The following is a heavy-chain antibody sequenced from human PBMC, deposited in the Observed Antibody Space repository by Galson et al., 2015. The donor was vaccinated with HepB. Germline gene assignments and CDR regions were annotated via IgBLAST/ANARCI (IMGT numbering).Heavy chain of an antibody. Sequence: ETLSLTCTVSGGSISSSSYYWGWIRQPPGKGLEWIGSIYYSGSTYYNPSLKSRVTISVDTSKNQFSLKLSSVTAADTAVYYCARRPRGEQRQFDPWGQGTLVTVSS. D-gene: IGHD6-25*01. CDR1: GGSISSSSYY. J-gene: IGHJ5*02. CDR3: ARRPRGEQRQFDP. V-gene: IGHV4-39*01. CDR2: IYYSGST.